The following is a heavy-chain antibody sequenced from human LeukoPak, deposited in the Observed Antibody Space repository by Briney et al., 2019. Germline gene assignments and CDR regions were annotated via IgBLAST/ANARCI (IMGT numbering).Heavy chain of an antibody. V-gene: IGHV3-21*01. J-gene: IGHJ4*02. CDR2: ISSSSSYI. CDR3: ARAGSGYDHGGYFDY. D-gene: IGHD5-12*01. CDR1: GFTFSSYS. Sequence: NAGGSLRLSCAASGFTFSSYSMNWVRQAPGKGLEWVSSISSSSSYIYYADSVKGRFTISRDNAKNSLYLQMNSLRAEDTAVYYCARAGSGYDHGGYFDYWGQGTLVTVSS.